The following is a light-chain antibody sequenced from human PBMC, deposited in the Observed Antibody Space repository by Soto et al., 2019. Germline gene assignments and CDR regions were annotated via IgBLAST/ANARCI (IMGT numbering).Light chain of an antibody. J-gene: IGKJ5*01. CDR3: QQSYSTPIT. V-gene: IGKV1-39*01. CDR1: RSISTY. Sequence: DIQMTQSPSSLSASVGDRVTITCRASRSISTYLNWFQQRPGKAPKVLIYDASSLQSGVPSRFSGSVSGTDVTLTISSLQPEDFATYYCQQSYSTPITFGQGTRLEIK. CDR2: DAS.